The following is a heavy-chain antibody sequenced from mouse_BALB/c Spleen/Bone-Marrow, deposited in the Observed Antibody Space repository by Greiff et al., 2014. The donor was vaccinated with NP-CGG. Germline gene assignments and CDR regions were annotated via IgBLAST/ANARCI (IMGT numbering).Heavy chain of an antibody. J-gene: IGHJ1*01. CDR1: GYTFTSYV. CDR3: ARGGYYGTSLYWYFDV. Sequence: VQLKESGPELVKPGASVEMSCQASGYTFTSYVLHWVKQKPGQGLEWIGYINPYNDGTKYNEKFKGKATLTSDKSSSTAYMELSSLTSEDSAVYYCARGGYYGTSLYWYFDVWGAGTTVTVSS. V-gene: IGHV1-14*01. D-gene: IGHD1-1*01. CDR2: INPYNDGT.